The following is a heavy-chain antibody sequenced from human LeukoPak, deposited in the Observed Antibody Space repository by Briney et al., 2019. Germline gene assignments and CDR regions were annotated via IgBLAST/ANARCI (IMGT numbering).Heavy chain of an antibody. CDR1: GFTFNNYA. D-gene: IGHD4-17*01. J-gene: IGHJ4*02. Sequence: GGSLRLSCAASGFTFNNYAMNWVRQAPGKGLEWLSVIYAVGATYSAASVQDRFTISRDNYKNTVFLQLSSLRVEDTAVYFCAGDDGDYPAGSFHYWGQGTLVTVSS. CDR3: AGDDGDYPAGSFHY. CDR2: IYAVGAT. V-gene: IGHV3-23*01.